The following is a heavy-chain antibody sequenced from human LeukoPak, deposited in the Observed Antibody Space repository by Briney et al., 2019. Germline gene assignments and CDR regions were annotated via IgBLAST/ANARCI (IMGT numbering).Heavy chain of an antibody. Sequence: SETLSLTCAVYGGSFSGYYWSWIRQPPGKGLEWIGEINHSGSTNYNPSLKSRVTISVDTSKNQFSLKLSSVTAADTAVYYCARDHRGGYDFWRGHRWYFDYWGQGTLVTVSS. CDR3: ARDHRGGYDFWRGHRWYFDY. CDR1: GGSFSGYY. CDR2: INHSGST. V-gene: IGHV4-34*01. J-gene: IGHJ4*02. D-gene: IGHD3-3*01.